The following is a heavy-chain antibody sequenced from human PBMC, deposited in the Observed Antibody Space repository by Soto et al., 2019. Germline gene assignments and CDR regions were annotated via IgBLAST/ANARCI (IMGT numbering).Heavy chain of an antibody. CDR2: INAGNGNT. D-gene: IGHD3-3*01. V-gene: IGHV1-3*01. CDR1: GYTFSGYA. Sequence: GASVKVSCKASGYTFSGYAIQWVRQAPGQRLEWMGWINAGNGNTKYSQNFQDRVTITRDTSASTVYMEMSSLRSEDTAMYFCARGIWSGHSIAYYFDCWGQGTLVTVSS. J-gene: IGHJ4*02. CDR3: ARGIWSGHSIAYYFDC.